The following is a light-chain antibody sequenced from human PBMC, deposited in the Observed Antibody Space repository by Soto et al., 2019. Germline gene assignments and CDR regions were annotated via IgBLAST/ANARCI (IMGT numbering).Light chain of an antibody. V-gene: IGKV3-20*01. CDR2: GAS. CDR1: QSFSSTF. CDR3: QQYASSVT. Sequence: EILLTQSPDSLSLSPGDRATLSCRASQSFSSTFFAWYQQKPGQAPRLLIYGASSRATGIPDRFSGSGSGTDFTLTISRLEPDDFAVYYCQQYASSVTFGQRTKVQSK. J-gene: IGKJ1*01.